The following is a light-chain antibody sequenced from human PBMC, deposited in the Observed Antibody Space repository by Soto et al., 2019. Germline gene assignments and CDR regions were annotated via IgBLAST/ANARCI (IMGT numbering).Light chain of an antibody. J-gene: IGKJ5*01. V-gene: IGKV1-33*01. CDR2: HAS. CDR1: QNITNT. Sequence: DIQMTQSPSSLSASIGDRVTITCQASQNITNTSSWYQQKPGKAPNLLVYHASKLANGVTSRFSGSGSGTDFSFIITSLQREDLATYYWHQYYGLPPRTFGRGTRLE. CDR3: HQYYGLPPRT.